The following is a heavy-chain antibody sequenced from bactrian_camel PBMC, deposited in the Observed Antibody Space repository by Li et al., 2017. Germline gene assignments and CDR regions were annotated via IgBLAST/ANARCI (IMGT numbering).Heavy chain of an antibody. V-gene: IGHV3S1*01. CDR2: IYPGGGSA. Sequence: HVQLVESGGDSVQAGGSLRLSCAASAYTYNSNCMVWLRQAPGKEREGVAAIYPGGGSANYADSVKGRFTIYKDDSKSTLYLQMDSLKPEDTAMYSCAAVFPSYRYGGYRDCPPEYRYWGQGTQVTVS. CDR1: AYTYNSNC. CDR3: AAVFPSYRYGGYRDCPPEYRY. D-gene: IGHD2*01. J-gene: IGHJ4*01.